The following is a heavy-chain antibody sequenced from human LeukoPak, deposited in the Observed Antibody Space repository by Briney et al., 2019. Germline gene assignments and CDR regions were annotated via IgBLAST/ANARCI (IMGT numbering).Heavy chain of an antibody. CDR3: ARETYGDYQRRNWFDP. V-gene: IGHV4-39*07. CDR2: IYYSGST. CDR1: GGSISSSSYY. J-gene: IGHJ5*02. D-gene: IGHD4-17*01. Sequence: SETLSLTCTVSGGSISSSSYYWGWIRQPPGKGLEWIGSIYYSGSTYYNPSLKSRVTISVDTSKNQFSLKLSSVTAADTAVYYCARETYGDYQRRNWFDPWGQGTLVTVSS.